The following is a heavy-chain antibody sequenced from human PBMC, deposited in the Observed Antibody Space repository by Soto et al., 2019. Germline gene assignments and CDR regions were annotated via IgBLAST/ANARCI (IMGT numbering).Heavy chain of an antibody. Sequence: PSETLSLTCTVSGGSISSYYWSWIRQPPGKGLEWIGYIYYSGSTNYNSSLKSRVTISVDTSKNQFSLKLSSVTAADTAVYYCARDSPHFDSSGYYLDYWGQGTLVTVSS. V-gene: IGHV4-59*01. J-gene: IGHJ4*02. D-gene: IGHD3-22*01. CDR2: IYYSGST. CDR1: GGSISSYY. CDR3: ARDSPHFDSSGYYLDY.